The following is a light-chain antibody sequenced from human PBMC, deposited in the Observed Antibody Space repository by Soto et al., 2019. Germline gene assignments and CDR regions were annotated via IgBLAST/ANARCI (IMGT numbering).Light chain of an antibody. CDR3: QSYDSMLSGSGV. CDR2: GNS. Sequence: QSVLTQPPSVSGAPGQRVTISCTGSSSNIGAGYDVHWYQQLPGTAPNLLIYGNSNRPSGVSDRFSGSKSGTSASLAITGLQAEDEADYYCQSYDSMLSGSGVFGGGTKLTVL. V-gene: IGLV1-40*01. CDR1: SSNIGAGYD. J-gene: IGLJ2*01.